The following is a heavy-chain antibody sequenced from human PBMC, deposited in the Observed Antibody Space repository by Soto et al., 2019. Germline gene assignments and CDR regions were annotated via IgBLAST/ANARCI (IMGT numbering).Heavy chain of an antibody. CDR2: MNPNSGNT. J-gene: IGHJ5*02. V-gene: IGHV1-8*01. Sequence: GASVKLSCKASGYPFTSYEINWVRQATGQGLEWMGWMNPNSGNTGYAQKFQGRVTMTRNTSISTAYMELSSLRSEDTAVYYCARMLKRGPWAAWFDPWGQGTLVTVS. CDR1: GYPFTSYE. D-gene: IGHD2-8*01. CDR3: ARMLKRGPWAAWFDP.